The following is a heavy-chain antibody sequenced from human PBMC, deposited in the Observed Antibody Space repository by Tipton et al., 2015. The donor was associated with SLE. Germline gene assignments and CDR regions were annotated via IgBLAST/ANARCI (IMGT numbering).Heavy chain of an antibody. Sequence: TLSLTCTVSGGSISSGSYYWSWIRQPAGKGLEWIGRIYTSGSTNYNPSLKSRVTISVDTSKNQFSLKLSSVTAADTAVYDCARKGGYGSSTSCPFDYWGQGTLVTVSS. J-gene: IGHJ4*02. CDR2: IYTSGST. D-gene: IGHD2-2*01. CDR1: GGSISSGSYY. CDR3: ARKGGYGSSTSCPFDY. V-gene: IGHV4-61*02.